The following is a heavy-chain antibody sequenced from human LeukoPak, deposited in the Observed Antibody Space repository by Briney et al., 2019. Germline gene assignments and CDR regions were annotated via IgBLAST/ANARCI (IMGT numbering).Heavy chain of an antibody. D-gene: IGHD3-22*01. CDR2: IYTSGNT. V-gene: IGHV4-4*07. CDR3: ARGEFHYDSSGYYERWYFDL. CDR1: GGSISSYY. J-gene: IGHJ2*01. Sequence: KPSETLSLTCTVSGGSISSYYWSWIRQPAGKGLEWIGRIYTSGNTNYNPSLKSRVTMSVDTSKNQFSLKLSSVTAADTAVYYCARGEFHYDSSGYYERWYFDLWGRGTLVTVSS.